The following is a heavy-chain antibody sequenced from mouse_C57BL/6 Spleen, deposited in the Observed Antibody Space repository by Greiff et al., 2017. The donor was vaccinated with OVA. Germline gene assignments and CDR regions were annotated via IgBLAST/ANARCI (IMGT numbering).Heavy chain of an antibody. CDR3: ARHDYDGGVYAMDY. CDR1: GYTFTSYG. D-gene: IGHD2-4*01. Sequence: VQLQQSGAELARPGASVKLSCKASGYTFTSYGISWVKQRTGQGLEWIGEIYPRSGNTYYNEKFKGKATLTADKSSSTAYMELRSLTSEDSAVYFCARHDYDGGVYAMDYWGQGTSGTVSS. CDR2: IYPRSGNT. V-gene: IGHV1-81*01. J-gene: IGHJ4*01.